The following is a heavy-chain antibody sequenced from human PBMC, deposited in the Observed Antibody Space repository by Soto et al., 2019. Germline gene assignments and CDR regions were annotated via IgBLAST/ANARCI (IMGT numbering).Heavy chain of an antibody. V-gene: IGHV3-7*01. D-gene: IGHD2-21*01. CDR2: IKQDGSEK. CDR1: GFTFSSYW. J-gene: IGHJ6*02. Sequence: GGSLRLSCAASGFTFSSYWMGWVRQAPGKGLEWVANIKQDGSEKYYVDSVKGRFTISXXXXXXSXYXQXNXLRAXDTAVYYCESYSIVGMDVWGQGTTVTVSS. CDR3: ESYSIVGMDV.